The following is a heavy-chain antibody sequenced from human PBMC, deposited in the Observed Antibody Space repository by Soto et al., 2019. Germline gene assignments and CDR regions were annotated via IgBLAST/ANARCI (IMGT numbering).Heavy chain of an antibody. CDR2: ISSSSSYI. J-gene: IGHJ6*02. Sequence: PGGSLRLSCGASGFTFSAYSMNWVRQAPGKGLEWVSSISSSSSYIYYADSVKGRFTISRDNAKNSLYLQMNSLRAEDTAVYYCARYDSSGYYWPYYYYGMDVWGQGTTVTVSS. CDR1: GFTFSAYS. V-gene: IGHV3-21*01. CDR3: ARYDSSGYYWPYYYYGMDV. D-gene: IGHD3-22*01.